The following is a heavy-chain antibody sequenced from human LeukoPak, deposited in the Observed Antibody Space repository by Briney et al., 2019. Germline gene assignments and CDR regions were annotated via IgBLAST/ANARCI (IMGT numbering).Heavy chain of an antibody. Sequence: SETLSLTCTVSGGSISSSNYYWGWIRQPPGKGLEWIASIHYSETTYYNPSLKSRVTISVDTSKNHFSLKLSSVTAADTAVYSCAREHSYYDSSGYYYGSGYFDYWGQGTLVTVSS. CDR3: AREHSYYDSSGYYYGSGYFDY. J-gene: IGHJ4*02. CDR1: GGSISSSNYY. D-gene: IGHD3-22*01. CDR2: IHYSETT. V-gene: IGHV4-39*02.